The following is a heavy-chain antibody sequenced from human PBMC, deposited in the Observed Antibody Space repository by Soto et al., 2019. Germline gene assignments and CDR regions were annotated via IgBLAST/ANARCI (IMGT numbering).Heavy chain of an antibody. CDR1: VGTFSSYA. V-gene: IGHV1-69*13. CDR2: IIPIFGTA. D-gene: IGHD6-13*01. Sequence: SVKVSCKASVGTFSSYAIRWVRQAHGQGLEWMGGIIPIFGTANYAQKFQGRVTITADESTSTAYMELSSLRSEDTAVYYCARGIWQQLAYDAFDIWGQGTMVTVSS. J-gene: IGHJ3*02. CDR3: ARGIWQQLAYDAFDI.